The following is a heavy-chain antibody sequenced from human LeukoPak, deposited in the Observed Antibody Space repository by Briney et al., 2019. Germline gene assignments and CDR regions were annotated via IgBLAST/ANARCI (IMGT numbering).Heavy chain of an antibody. V-gene: IGHV3-30*18. D-gene: IGHD2-2*01. J-gene: IGHJ4*02. CDR3: AKAVVVVPAATPFDY. Sequence: GGSLRLSCAASGFTFDNYGMHWVRQAPGKGLEWVAIISYDGSDKYYADSVKGRFTISRDNSKNTLYLQMNSLRAEDTAVYYCAKAVVVVPAATPFDYWGQGTLVTVSS. CDR1: GFTFDNYG. CDR2: ISYDGSDK.